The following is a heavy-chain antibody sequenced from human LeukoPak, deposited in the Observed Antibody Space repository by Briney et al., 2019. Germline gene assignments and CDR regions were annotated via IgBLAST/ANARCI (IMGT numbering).Heavy chain of an antibody. CDR2: IYWDDDK. J-gene: IGHJ1*01. D-gene: IGHD3-22*01. V-gene: IGHV2-5*02. Sequence: SGPTLVKPTQTLTLTCTFSGFSLSTSGVGVGWIRQPPGKALEWLALIYWDDDKRYSPSLKSRLTITKVTSENQVVLTMTNMDPLDTATYYCAHSTYYDSSGYPFAEYFQHWGQGTLVTVSS. CDR3: AHSTYYDSSGYPFAEYFQH. CDR1: GFSLSTSGVG.